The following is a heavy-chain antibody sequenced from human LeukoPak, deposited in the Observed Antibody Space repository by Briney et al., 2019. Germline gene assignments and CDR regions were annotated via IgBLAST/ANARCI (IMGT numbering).Heavy chain of an antibody. J-gene: IGHJ4*02. V-gene: IGHV3-20*04. Sequence: PGGSLRLSCAASGFTFDDYGMSWVRQAPGKGLEWVSGINWNGGSTGYADSVKGRFTISRDNAKNSLYLQMNSLRAEDTAVYYCAKSSRFGAVDYFDYWGQGTLVTVSS. CDR3: AKSSRFGAVDYFDY. CDR2: INWNGGST. D-gene: IGHD3-3*01. CDR1: GFTFDDYG.